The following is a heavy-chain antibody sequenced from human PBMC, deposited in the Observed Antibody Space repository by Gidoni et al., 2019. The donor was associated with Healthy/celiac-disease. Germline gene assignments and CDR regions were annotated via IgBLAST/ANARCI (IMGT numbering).Heavy chain of an antibody. CDR1: GFTFRSYG. D-gene: IGHD3-22*01. J-gene: IGHJ4*02. V-gene: IGHV3-33*01. CDR2: IWYEGSNK. CDR3: ARAPAYYYDSSGYSNFDY. Sequence: QVQLVESGGGVVQPGRHLRLPCAASGFTFRSYGRHWVRQAPGKGLEWVAVIWYEGSNKYYADSVKGRFTISRDNSTNTLYLQMNSLRAEDTAVYYCARAPAYYYDSSGYSNFDYWGQGTLVTVSS.